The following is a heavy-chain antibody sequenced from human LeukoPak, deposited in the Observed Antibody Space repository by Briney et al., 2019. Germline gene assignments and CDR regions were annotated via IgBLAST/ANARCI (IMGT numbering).Heavy chain of an antibody. CDR3: ARVSGQLWDFDY. CDR1: GFTFSDYY. CDR2: ISSSSSYT. V-gene: IGHV3-11*06. D-gene: IGHD5-18*01. Sequence: PGGSLRLSCAASGFTFSDYYMSWIRQAPGKGLEWVSYISSSSSYTNYADSVKGRFTISRDNAKNSLYLQMNSLRAEDTAVYYCARVSGQLWDFDYWGQGTLVTVSS. J-gene: IGHJ4*02.